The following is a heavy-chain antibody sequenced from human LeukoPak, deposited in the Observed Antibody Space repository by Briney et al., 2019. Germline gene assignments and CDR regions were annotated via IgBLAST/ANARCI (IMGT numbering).Heavy chain of an antibody. CDR2: IYPGDSDT. J-gene: IGHJ1*01. CDR1: GYSFTSYW. Sequence: GESLKISCKGSGYSFTSYWMGWVRQLPGKGLEWMGIIYPGDSDTSYSPSFQGQVTISADKSISAAYLQWSSLKASDTAMYYCATPRIYCSSTSCYTTEYFQHWGQGTLVTVSS. D-gene: IGHD2-2*02. V-gene: IGHV5-51*01. CDR3: ATPRIYCSSTSCYTTEYFQH.